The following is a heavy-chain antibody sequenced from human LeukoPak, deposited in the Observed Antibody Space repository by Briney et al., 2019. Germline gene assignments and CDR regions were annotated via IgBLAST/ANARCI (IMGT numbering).Heavy chain of an antibody. V-gene: IGHV3-23*01. J-gene: IGHJ6*02. Sequence: PGGSLRLSCAASGFTFNNYAMSWFRQTPGKGLEWVSAISGSGDRTYYAESVKGRLSISRDNSKNTLYLQMHSLRAEDTAVYYCGKRELWHGSGEDAWGQGTTVTVSS. CDR2: ISGSGDRT. D-gene: IGHD3-10*01. CDR1: GFTFNNYA. CDR3: GKRELWHGSGEDA.